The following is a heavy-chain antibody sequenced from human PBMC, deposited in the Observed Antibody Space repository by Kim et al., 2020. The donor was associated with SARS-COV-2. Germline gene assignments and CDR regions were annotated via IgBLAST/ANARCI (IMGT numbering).Heavy chain of an antibody. D-gene: IGHD2-2*01. CDR1: GLSFDDSA. CDR3: ARGNYQESLSLSDYYNGMDV. J-gene: IGHJ6*01. CDR2: ISYDGRNK. V-gene: IGHV3-30-3*01. Sequence: GGSLRLSCAASGLSFDDSAMNWVRQAPGKGLEWLAVISYDGRNKDYADSVKGRFTISRDNSKRTLYLQMNSLRVEDTGVYYCARGNYQESLSLSDYYNGMDVWGQGTTVTVSS.